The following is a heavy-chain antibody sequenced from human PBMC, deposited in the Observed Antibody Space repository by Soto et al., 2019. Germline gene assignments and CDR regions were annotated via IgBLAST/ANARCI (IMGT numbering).Heavy chain of an antibody. V-gene: IGHV3-13*01. D-gene: IGHD2-15*01. J-gene: IGHJ6*02. CDR3: ARVRGCSGGSCYRNYYYYGMDV. CDR1: GFTFSSYD. Sequence: XVSLQLSCAASGFTFSSYDMHWVRQATGKGLEWVSAIGTAGDTYYPGSVKGRFTISRENAKNSLYLQMNSLRAGDTAVYYCARVRGCSGGSCYRNYYYYGMDVWGQGTTVTV. CDR2: IGTAGDT.